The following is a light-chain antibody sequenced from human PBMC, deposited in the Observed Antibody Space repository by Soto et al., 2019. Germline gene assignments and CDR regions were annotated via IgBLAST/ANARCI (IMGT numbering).Light chain of an antibody. CDR1: QRVSGGF. CDR2: DAS. J-gene: IGKJ1*01. CDR3: QQYASSPLT. V-gene: IGKV3D-20*01. Sequence: DIVLTQSPATLSLSPGERATLYFGASQRVSGGFLAWYQVKPGQAPRLVIYDASSRATGIPDRFSASGSGTDFTLTISRLEPEDFAVYFCQQYASSPLTFGQGTKVDIK.